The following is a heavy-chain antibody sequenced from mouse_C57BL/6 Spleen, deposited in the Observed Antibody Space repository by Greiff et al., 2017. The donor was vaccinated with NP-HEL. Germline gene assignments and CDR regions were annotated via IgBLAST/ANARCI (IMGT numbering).Heavy chain of an antibody. CDR3: AVGAGTLYAMDY. V-gene: IGHV1-82*01. D-gene: IGHD4-1*01. Sequence: VQLQQSGPELVKPGASVKISCKASGYAFSSSWMNWVKQRPGKGLEWIGRIYPGDGNTNYNGKCKGKATLTANKSSSTAYMQLSSLTSEDSAVYCCAVGAGTLYAMDYWGQGTSVTVSS. J-gene: IGHJ4*01. CDR1: GYAFSSSW. CDR2: IYPGDGNT.